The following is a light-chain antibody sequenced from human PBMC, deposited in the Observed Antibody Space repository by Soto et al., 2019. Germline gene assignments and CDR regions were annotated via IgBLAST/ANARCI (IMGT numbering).Light chain of an antibody. Sequence: DIQMTQSPSTLSASVGDRVTITCRASQSISSWLAWYQQKPGKAPKLLIYKASSLESGVTSTFSGSGSGTEFTLTISSLQPDDFAHYYCQQYNSYPWTCGQGTKVEIK. CDR3: QQYNSYPWT. CDR1: QSISSW. J-gene: IGKJ1*01. V-gene: IGKV1-5*03. CDR2: KAS.